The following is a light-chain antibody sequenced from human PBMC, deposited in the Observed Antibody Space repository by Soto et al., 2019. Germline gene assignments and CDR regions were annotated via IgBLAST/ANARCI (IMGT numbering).Light chain of an antibody. J-gene: IGKJ1*01. V-gene: IGKV3-15*01. CDR1: QSVSSN. CDR2: GAS. CDR3: QQYNTWGT. Sequence: EIVMTQSPATLSVSPGERATLSCRASQSVSSNLAWYQQKPGQAPRLLIYGASTRATGIQARFSGSGSGTEFTLTISSLQSEDFAVYYCQQYNTWGTFGQGTKVEIK.